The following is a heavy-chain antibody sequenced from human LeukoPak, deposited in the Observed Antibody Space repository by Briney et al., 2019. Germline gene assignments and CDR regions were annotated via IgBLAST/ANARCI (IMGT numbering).Heavy chain of an antibody. Sequence: PGGSLRLSCAASGSTFSSYGMHWVRQAPGKGLEWVAVIWYDGSNKYYADSVKGRFTISRDNSKNALYLQMNSLRAEDTAVYYCAKDPDTGIAVAGPDYWGQGTLVTVSS. CDR1: GSTFSSYG. V-gene: IGHV3-33*06. CDR3: AKDPDTGIAVAGPDY. D-gene: IGHD6-19*01. CDR2: IWYDGSNK. J-gene: IGHJ4*02.